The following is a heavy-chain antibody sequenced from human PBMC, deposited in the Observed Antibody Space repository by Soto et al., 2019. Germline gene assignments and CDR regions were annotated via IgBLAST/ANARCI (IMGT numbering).Heavy chain of an antibody. Sequence: EVQLVESGGGLVKPGGSLRLSCAASGFTFSKAWMNWVRPAPGKGLEWVGRLKSNSDGGTADYAAPVKDRFTVFRDDSKNMLYLQMNSLQIEDTAVYYCVTDGPEAVSGLLYWGQGSLVTVSS. D-gene: IGHD3-3*01. CDR2: LKSNSDGGTA. CDR1: GFTFSKAW. V-gene: IGHV3-15*07. J-gene: IGHJ4*02. CDR3: VTDGPEAVSGLLY.